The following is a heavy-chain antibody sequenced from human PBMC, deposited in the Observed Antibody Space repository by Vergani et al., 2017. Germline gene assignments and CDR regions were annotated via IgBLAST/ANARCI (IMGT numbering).Heavy chain of an antibody. CDR3: AKGSHGTVTSPFDY. J-gene: IGHJ4*02. CDR2: ISWDGGST. V-gene: IGHV3-43*01. D-gene: IGHD4-11*01. CDR1: GFTFDDYT. Sequence: EVQLVESGGGLVKPGGSLRLSCAASGFTFDDYTMHWVRQAPGKGLEWVSLISWDGGSTYYADSVKGRFTISRDNSKNSLYLQMNSLRTEDTALYYCAKGSHGTVTSPFDYWGQGTLVTVSS.